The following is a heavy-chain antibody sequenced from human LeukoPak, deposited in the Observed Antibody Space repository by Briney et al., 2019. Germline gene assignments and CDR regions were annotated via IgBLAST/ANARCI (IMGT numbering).Heavy chain of an antibody. CDR2: IYYSRST. Sequence: SETLSLTCTVSGGSISSYYWSWIRQPPGKGLEWIGYIYYSRSTNYNPSLKSRVTISVDTSKNQFSLKLSSVTAADTAVYYCARGRRSSSIAAAGTTSFDYWGQGTLVTVSS. J-gene: IGHJ4*02. V-gene: IGHV4-59*01. CDR3: ARGRRSSSIAAAGTTSFDY. D-gene: IGHD6-13*01. CDR1: GGSISSYY.